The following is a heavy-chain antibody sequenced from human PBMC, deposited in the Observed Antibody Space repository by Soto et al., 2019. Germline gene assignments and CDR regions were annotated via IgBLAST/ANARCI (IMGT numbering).Heavy chain of an antibody. Sequence: QVQLQQWGAGLLKPSETLSLTCAVYGGSFSGYYWSWIRQPPGKGLEWIGEINHSGSTNYNPSLKSRVSISVDTSKNQFSLKLSSGTAADTAVYYCARGYGGNSGTFDYWGQGTLVTVSS. V-gene: IGHV4-34*01. J-gene: IGHJ4*02. CDR2: INHSGST. CDR3: ARGYGGNSGTFDY. CDR1: GGSFSGYY. D-gene: IGHD2-21*02.